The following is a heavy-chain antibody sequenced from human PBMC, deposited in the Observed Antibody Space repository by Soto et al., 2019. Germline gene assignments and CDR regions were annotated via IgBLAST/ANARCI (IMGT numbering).Heavy chain of an antibody. CDR1: GGSISSYY. D-gene: IGHD3-3*01. V-gene: IGHV4-59*01. CDR2: IYYSGST. CDR3: ARVNDFSTGDNSANWFDS. J-gene: IGHJ5*01. Sequence: SETLSLTCTVSGGSISSYYWSWIRQPPGKGLEWIGYIYYSGSTNYNPSLKSRVTISVDTSKNQFSLKLSSVTAADTAVYYCARVNDFSTGDNSANWFDSWGQGTLVTVSS.